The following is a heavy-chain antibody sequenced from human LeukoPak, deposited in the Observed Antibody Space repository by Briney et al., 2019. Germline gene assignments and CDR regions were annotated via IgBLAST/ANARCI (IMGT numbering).Heavy chain of an antibody. CDR3: TSQTFGGRERSYSDS. J-gene: IGHJ4*02. CDR2: INNSGGTT. V-gene: IGHV3-23*01. CDR1: GFTFSTYA. Sequence: AGGSLRLSCVTSGFTFSTYAMTWVRQAPGKGPEWVSSINNSGGTTDYSDSVKGRFTVSRDNSKSTLYLQMESLRVEDTAVYYCTSQTFGGRERSYSDSWGQGTLVTVSS. D-gene: IGHD3-3*01.